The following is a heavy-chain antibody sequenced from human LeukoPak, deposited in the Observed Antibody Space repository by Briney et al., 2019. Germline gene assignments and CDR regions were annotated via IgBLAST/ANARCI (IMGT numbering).Heavy chain of an antibody. V-gene: IGHV4-59*01. CDR3: VRVSRGDSVAGDY. Sequence: SETLSLTCTVSGGSISSYYWSWIRQPPGKGLQWIGYIYYSGSTNYNPSLNSRVTISIDTSKNQFSLKLSSVTAADTAVYYCVRVSRGDSVAGDYWGQGTLVTVSS. J-gene: IGHJ4*02. D-gene: IGHD6-19*01. CDR1: GGSISSYY. CDR2: IYYSGST.